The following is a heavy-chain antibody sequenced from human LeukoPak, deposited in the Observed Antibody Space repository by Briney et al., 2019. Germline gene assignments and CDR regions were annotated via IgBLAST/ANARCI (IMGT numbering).Heavy chain of an antibody. J-gene: IGHJ3*02. CDR3: ARDHSSSWYAAGAFDI. CDR2: ISSSSSYT. D-gene: IGHD6-13*01. Sequence: GSLRLSCAASGFTFSDYYMSWIRQVPGKGLEWVSYISSSSSYTNYADSVKGRFTISRDNAKNSLYLQMNSLRAEDTAVYYCARDHSSSWYAAGAFDIRGQGTMVTVSS. V-gene: IGHV3-11*06. CDR1: GFTFSDYY.